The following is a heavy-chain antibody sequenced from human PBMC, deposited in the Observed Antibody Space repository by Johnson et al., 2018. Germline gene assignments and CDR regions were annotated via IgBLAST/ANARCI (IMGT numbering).Heavy chain of an antibody. Sequence: EVQLVESGGGLVQPGGSLRLSCAASGFTFTNYAFHWVRQAPGKGLEYVSTVSNSGGTTYYANSVKGRFTISRDNSKNTLYLQMGSLRTEDMAVYYCARVGQGGYYYYYMDVWGKGTTVTVSS. J-gene: IGHJ6*03. V-gene: IGHV3-64*01. CDR2: VSNSGGTT. D-gene: IGHD3-16*01. CDR1: GFTFTNYA. CDR3: ARVGQGGYYYYYMDV.